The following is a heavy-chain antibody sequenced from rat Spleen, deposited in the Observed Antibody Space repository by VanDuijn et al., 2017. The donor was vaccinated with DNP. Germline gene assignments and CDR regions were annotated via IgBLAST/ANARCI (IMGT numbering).Heavy chain of an antibody. J-gene: IGHJ2*01. CDR3: ARFIAGYYFDY. CDR2: IWSSGGT. Sequence: QVQLKESGPGLVQPSQTLSLSCTIPGLSLTSNSINWIRQPPGKGLEWMGVIWSSGGTDYNSAIKSRLSISRDTSKSQVFLKMNSLQTEDTAMYFCARFIAGYYFDYWGQGVLVTVSS. V-gene: IGHV2-47*01. D-gene: IGHD4-3*01. CDR1: GLSLTSNS.